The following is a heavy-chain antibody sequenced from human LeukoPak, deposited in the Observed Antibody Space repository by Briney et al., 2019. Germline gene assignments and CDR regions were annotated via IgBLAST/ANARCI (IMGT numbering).Heavy chain of an antibody. CDR3: ARSVTIFGVATLGY. V-gene: IGHV1-46*01. CDR1: GYTFTVYH. CDR2: INPSDGST. J-gene: IGHJ4*02. D-gene: IGHD3-3*01. Sequence: ASVEVSCKASGYTFTVYHMHWVRQAPGQGLEWMGIINPSDGSTTYAQKFQGRVSITRDMSTSTIYMELSSLRSDDTAVYYCARSVTIFGVATLGYWGQGTLVTVSS.